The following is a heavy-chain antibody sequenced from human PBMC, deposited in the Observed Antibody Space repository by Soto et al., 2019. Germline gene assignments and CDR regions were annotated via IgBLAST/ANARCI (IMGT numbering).Heavy chain of an antibody. CDR2: IYYSGST. D-gene: IGHD5-18*01. Sequence: QVQLQESGPGLVKPSETLSLTCTVSGGSISSYYWSWIRQPPGKGLEWIGYIYYSGSTNYNPSLKSRVTISVDTSKNQFSLKLSSVTAADTAVYYCARGIQLWIGVGMDVWGQGTTVTVSS. J-gene: IGHJ6*02. CDR1: GGSISSYY. CDR3: ARGIQLWIGVGMDV. V-gene: IGHV4-59*01.